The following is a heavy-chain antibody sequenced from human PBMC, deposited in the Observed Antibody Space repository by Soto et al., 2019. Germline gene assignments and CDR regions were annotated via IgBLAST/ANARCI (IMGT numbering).Heavy chain of an antibody. CDR1: GFTFSSYA. V-gene: IGHV3-30-3*01. J-gene: IGHJ4*02. Sequence: QVQLVESGGGVVQPGRSLRLSCAASGFTFSSYAMHWVRQAPGKGLEWVAVISYDGSKKYYADSVKGRFTISRDNSKNTLYLQMNSLRAEDTAVYYCASDGTYDYSNYGWLEGSSYFDYWGQGTLVTVSS. CDR2: ISYDGSKK. D-gene: IGHD4-4*01. CDR3: ASDGTYDYSNYGWLEGSSYFDY.